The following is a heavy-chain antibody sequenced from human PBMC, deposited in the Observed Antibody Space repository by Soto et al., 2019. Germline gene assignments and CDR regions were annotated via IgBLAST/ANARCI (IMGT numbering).Heavy chain of an antibody. CDR3: ARSGSSWNLREFDY. J-gene: IGHJ4*02. CDR1: DYTFTSYG. CDR2: ISVYNGNT. Sequence: RASVKVSCKASDYTFTSYGIIWVRQAPGQGLEWIGWISVYNGNTNYAQKFRGRVTMTTDISTTTAYMEMRSLRSDDTAVYYCARSGSSWNLREFDYWGQGTLVTVSS. D-gene: IGHD6-13*01. V-gene: IGHV1-18*01.